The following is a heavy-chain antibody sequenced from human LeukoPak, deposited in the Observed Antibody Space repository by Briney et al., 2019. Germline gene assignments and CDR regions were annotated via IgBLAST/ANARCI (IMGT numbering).Heavy chain of an antibody. Sequence: GASVKVSCKASGYTFTTYEIDWVRQAPGQGLEWMGWMNPNSGATAYAQKFQGRVTMTRDTSITTAYMELSSLISEDTAVYYCARGFSDYDGTDYAILKYWGQGTLVTVSS. J-gene: IGHJ4*02. CDR3: ARGFSDYDGTDYAILKY. V-gene: IGHV1-8*01. CDR2: MNPNSGAT. D-gene: IGHD3-22*01. CDR1: GYTFTTYE.